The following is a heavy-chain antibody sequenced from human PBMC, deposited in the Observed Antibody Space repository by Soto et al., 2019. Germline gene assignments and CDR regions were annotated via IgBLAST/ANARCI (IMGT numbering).Heavy chain of an antibody. CDR3: ARDLTMVRRVTYAFDI. CDR1: GGTFSSYT. CDR2: IIPILGIA. J-gene: IGHJ3*02. V-gene: IGHV1-69*08. Sequence: QVQLVQSGAEVKKPGSSVKVSCKASGGTFSSYTISWVRQAPGQGLEWMGRIIPILGIANYAQKFQGRVTITADKSTSTAYMELSSLRSEDTAVYYCARDLTMVRRVTYAFDIWGHGTMVTVSS. D-gene: IGHD3-10*01.